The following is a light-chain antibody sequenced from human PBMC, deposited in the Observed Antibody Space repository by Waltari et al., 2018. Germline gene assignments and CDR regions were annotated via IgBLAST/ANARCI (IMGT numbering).Light chain of an antibody. Sequence: EIVMTQSPESLGVSLGERATINCKSSTTLLYPSNNKNYLAWYLQKPGQPPRLLIYWSSSRDSGVPDRFSGSGSWTDFTLTISSLQAEDVAVYYCQQYYENPRIFGQGTRRQIK. J-gene: IGKJ2*01. V-gene: IGKV4-1*01. CDR3: QQYYENPRI. CDR1: TTLLYPSNNKNY. CDR2: WSS.